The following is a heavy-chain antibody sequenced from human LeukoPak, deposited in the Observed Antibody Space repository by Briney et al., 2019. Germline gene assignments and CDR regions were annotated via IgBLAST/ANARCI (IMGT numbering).Heavy chain of an antibody. CDR1: GYSISSGYY. J-gene: IGHJ4*02. V-gene: IGHV4-38-2*02. Sequence: SETLSLTCTVSGYSISSGYYWGWIRQPPGKGLEWIGSIYHSGSTYYNPSLKSRVTISVDTSKNQFSLRLNSVTATDTAVYYCARLPGQLWLFFDYWGQGTLVTVSS. CDR2: IYHSGST. D-gene: IGHD5-18*01. CDR3: ARLPGQLWLFFDY.